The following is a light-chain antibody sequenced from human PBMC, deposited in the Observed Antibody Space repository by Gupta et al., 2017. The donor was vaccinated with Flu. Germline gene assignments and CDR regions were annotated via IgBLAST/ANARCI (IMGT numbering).Light chain of an antibody. CDR3: SSYASGSTFYV. V-gene: IGLV2-14*01. Sequence: SALTPPASVSGSPEQSITIPCPGTSSDVGRSDSVSEYQQPPDTTPKLIIFDVTHRPAGDSSRCSGAKSGNTASLTISGLQAEDETDYYCSSYASGSTFYVFGTGTKVTVL. CDR1: SSDVGRSDS. J-gene: IGLJ1*01. CDR2: DVT.